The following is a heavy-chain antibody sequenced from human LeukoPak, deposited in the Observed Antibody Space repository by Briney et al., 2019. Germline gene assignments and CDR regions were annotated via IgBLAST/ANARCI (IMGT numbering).Heavy chain of an antibody. J-gene: IGHJ5*02. V-gene: IGHV3-48*01. CDR2: LSSDNYTI. CDR3: ARVATDGGGFDP. D-gene: IGHD3-16*01. Sequence: PGGSLRLSCAASGITFSSYSMNLVRQAPGKGLEWISYLSSDNYTIYYADSVKGRFIISRDNAKDSLYLQMNSLRAEDTAVYYCARVATDGGGFDPWGQGTLVTVSS. CDR1: GITFSSYS.